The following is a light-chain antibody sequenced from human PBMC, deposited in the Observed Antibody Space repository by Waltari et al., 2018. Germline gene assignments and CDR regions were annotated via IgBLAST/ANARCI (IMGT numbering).Light chain of an antibody. CDR1: SSDVGGYNY. CDR3: SSYTSSSVV. CDR2: DVS. V-gene: IGLV2-14*03. J-gene: IGLJ2*01. Sequence: QSALTQPASVSGSPGQSITISCTGTSSDVGGYNYVSCYQQHPGKAPKLMIYDVSNRPSGVSNRFSGTTSGNTASLTISGLQAEDEADYYCSSYTSSSVVFGGGTKLTVL.